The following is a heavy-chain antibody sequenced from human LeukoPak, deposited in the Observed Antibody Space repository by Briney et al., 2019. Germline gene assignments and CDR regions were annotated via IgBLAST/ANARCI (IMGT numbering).Heavy chain of an antibody. CDR1: GGSISSYY. CDR3: ARVAAAAPNWFDP. V-gene: IGHV4-59*01. J-gene: IGHJ5*02. CDR2: IYYSGST. D-gene: IGHD6-13*01. Sequence: SETLSLTCTVPGGSISSYYWSWIRQPPGKGLEWIGYIYYSGSTNYNPSLKSRVTISVDTSKNQFSLKLSSVTAADTAVYYCARVAAAAPNWFDPWGQGTLVTVSS.